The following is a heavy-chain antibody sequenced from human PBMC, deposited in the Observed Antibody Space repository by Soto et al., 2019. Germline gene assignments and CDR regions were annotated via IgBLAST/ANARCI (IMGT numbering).Heavy chain of an antibody. J-gene: IGHJ4*02. CDR1: RLIFRDYA. CDR2: ISGSGDKT. Sequence: GSLRLSCAASRLIFRDYAMSWVRQAPRQGLECVACISGSGDKTFYADSVKGRFTISRDNSKNTVSIHMNSLRVDDTAVYFCARDGFGIVVPVGYWGPGTLVTVS. CDR3: ARDGFGIVVPVGY. V-gene: IGHV3-23*01. D-gene: IGHD1-26*01.